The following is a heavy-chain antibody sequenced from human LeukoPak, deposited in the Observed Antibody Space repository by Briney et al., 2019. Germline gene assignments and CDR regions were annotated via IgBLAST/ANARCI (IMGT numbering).Heavy chain of an antibody. CDR3: AKDRGYCSGGSCYNAFDI. Sequence: GRSLRLSCAASGFTFSSYAMHWVRQAPGKGLEWVAVISYDGSNKYYADSVKGRFTISRDNSKNTLYLQMNSLRAEDTAVYYCAKDRGYCSGGSCYNAFDIWGQGTMVTVSS. CDR1: GFTFSSYA. V-gene: IGHV3-30-3*01. J-gene: IGHJ3*02. CDR2: ISYDGSNK. D-gene: IGHD2-15*01.